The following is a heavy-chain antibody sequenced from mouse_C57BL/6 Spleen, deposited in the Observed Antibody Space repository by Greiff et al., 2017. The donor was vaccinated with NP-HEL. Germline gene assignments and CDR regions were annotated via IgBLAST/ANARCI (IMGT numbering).Heavy chain of an antibody. CDR1: GYTFTDYN. CDR2: INPNNGGT. CDR3: SRDHCYYGSSFDY. Sequence: EVQLQQSGPELVKPGASVKMSCKASGYTFTDYNMHWVKQSHGKSLEWIGYINPNNGGTSYNQKFKGKATLTVNKSSRTAYMELRSLTSEDSAVYYCSRDHCYYGSSFDYWGQGTTLTVAS. J-gene: IGHJ2*01. D-gene: IGHD1-1*01. V-gene: IGHV1-22*01.